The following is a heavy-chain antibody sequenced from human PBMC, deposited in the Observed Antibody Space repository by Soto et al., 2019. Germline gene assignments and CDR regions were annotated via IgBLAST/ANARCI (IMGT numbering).Heavy chain of an antibody. CDR2: IKSKTDGGTT. CDR3: TTASAKDSSSARYYYYYYMDV. J-gene: IGHJ6*03. D-gene: IGHD6-6*01. Sequence: PGGSLRLSCAASGFTFSNAWMSWVRQAPGKGLEWVGRIKSKTDGGTTDYAAPVKGRFTISRDDSKNTLYLQMNSLKTEDTAVYYCTTASAKDSSSARYYYYYYMDVWGKGTTVTVSS. V-gene: IGHV3-15*01. CDR1: GFTFSNAW.